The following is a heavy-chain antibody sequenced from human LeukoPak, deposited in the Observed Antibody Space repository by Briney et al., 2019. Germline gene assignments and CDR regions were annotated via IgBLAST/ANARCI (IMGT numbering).Heavy chain of an antibody. CDR2: ISAYSGNT. CDR3: ARDGENSSSWPIHFDY. J-gene: IGHJ4*02. CDR1: DYTFTNYG. D-gene: IGHD6-13*01. V-gene: IGHV1-18*01. Sequence: ASVKVSCKASDYTFTNYGITWVRQAPGQGLEWMGWISAYSGNTNYAQKLQGRVTMTTDTSTSTAYMELRSLRSDDTAVYYCARDGENSSSWPIHFDYWGQGTLVTVSS.